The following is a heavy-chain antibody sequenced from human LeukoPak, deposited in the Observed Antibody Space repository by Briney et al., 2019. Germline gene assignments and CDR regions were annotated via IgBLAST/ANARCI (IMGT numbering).Heavy chain of an antibody. CDR2: IYPGDSDT. V-gene: IGHV5-51*01. J-gene: IGHJ4*02. D-gene: IGHD3-22*01. CDR3: ARRDSSAYYYFDY. CDR1: GYSFTSYW. Sequence: GESLRISCKGSGYSFTSYWIGWVRQMPGKGLEWMGIIYPGDSDTRYSPSFRGQVTISADKSISTAYLQWSSLKASDTAMYYCARRDSSAYYYFDYWGQGTLVTVSS.